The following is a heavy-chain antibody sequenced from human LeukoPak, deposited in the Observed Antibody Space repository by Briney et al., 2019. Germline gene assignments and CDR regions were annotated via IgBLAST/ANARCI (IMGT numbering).Heavy chain of an antibody. CDR2: ISGGGGST. CDR1: GFTFSSYA. CDR3: ASLTGVATDHRGFDY. Sequence: GGSLRLSCAASGFTFSSYAMSWVRQAPGKGLEWVSAISGGGGSTYYADSVKGRFTISRDNAKNSLYLQMNSLRAEDTAVYYCASLTGVATDHRGFDYWGQGTLVTVSS. J-gene: IGHJ4*02. V-gene: IGHV3-23*01. D-gene: IGHD5-12*01.